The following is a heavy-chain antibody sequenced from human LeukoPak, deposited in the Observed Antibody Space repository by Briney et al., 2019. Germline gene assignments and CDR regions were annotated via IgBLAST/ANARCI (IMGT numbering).Heavy chain of an antibody. J-gene: IGHJ4*02. CDR3: ARSVGELPDY. Sequence: SETLSLTCTVSGGSISSYYWSWIRQPPGKGLEWIGEINHSGSTNYNPSLKSRVTISVDTSKNQFSLKLSSVTAADTAVYYCARSVGELPDYWGQGTLVTVSS. D-gene: IGHD2-21*01. CDR2: INHSGST. V-gene: IGHV4-34*01. CDR1: GGSISSYY.